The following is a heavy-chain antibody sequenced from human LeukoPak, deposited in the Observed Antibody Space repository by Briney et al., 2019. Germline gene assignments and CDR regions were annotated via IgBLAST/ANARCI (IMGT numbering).Heavy chain of an antibody. CDR2: IYYSGST. CDR3: ARSHWLLDAFDI. D-gene: IGHD3-9*01. V-gene: IGHV4-59*01. CDR1: GGSISSYY. J-gene: IGHJ3*02. Sequence: SETLSLTCTVSGGSISSYYWSWIRQPPGKGLEWIGYIYYSGSTNYNPSLKSRVTISVDTSKNQFPLKLSSVTAADTAVYYCARSHWLLDAFDIWGQGTMVTVSS.